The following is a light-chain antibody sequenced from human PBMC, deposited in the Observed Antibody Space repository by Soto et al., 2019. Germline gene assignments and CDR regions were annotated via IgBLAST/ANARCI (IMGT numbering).Light chain of an antibody. J-gene: IGKJ4*01. CDR3: QQLNGYQLA. CDR1: QGMSTY. V-gene: IGKV1-9*01. CDR2: SAS. Sequence: DIQLTQSPSFLSASVGDTVTITCRASQGMSTYLACYQQKPGKVPKLLIRSASTLQSGVPPRFSGGGSGTEFPLTISTLQPDDSGIYYCQQLNGYQLAFGGGTNGEIK.